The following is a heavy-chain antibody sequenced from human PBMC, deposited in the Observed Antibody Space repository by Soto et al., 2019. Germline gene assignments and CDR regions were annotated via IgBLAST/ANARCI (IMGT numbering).Heavy chain of an antibody. D-gene: IGHD3-22*01. CDR2: IIPIFGTA. Sequence: SVKVSCKASGGTFSSYAISWVRQAPGQGLEWMGGIIPIFGTANYAQKFQGRVTITADESTSTAYMELSSLRSEDTAVYYCARVYDSSGYYLQYFQHWGQGTLVTVSS. CDR1: GGTFSSYA. CDR3: ARVYDSSGYYLQYFQH. J-gene: IGHJ1*01. V-gene: IGHV1-69*13.